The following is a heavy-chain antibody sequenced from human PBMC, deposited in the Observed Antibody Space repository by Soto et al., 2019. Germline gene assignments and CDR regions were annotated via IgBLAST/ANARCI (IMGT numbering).Heavy chain of an antibody. CDR3: ATHPGTGAALRAYHFDY. J-gene: IGHJ4*02. Sequence: ASVKVSCKASRYSFTTYALHWVRQAPGQRLEWMGWINAGNGDTKYSEKFQGRVTITRDTSANTAYMELSSLRSEDTSVYYCATHPGTGAALRAYHFDYLGQRTLVTVSS. V-gene: IGHV1-3*01. CDR1: RYSFTTYA. CDR2: INAGNGDT. D-gene: IGHD4-17*01.